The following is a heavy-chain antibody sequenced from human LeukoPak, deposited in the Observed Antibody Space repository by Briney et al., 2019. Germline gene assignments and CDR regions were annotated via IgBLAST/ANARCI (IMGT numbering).Heavy chain of an antibody. V-gene: IGHV4-59*01. D-gene: IGHD1-26*01. Sequence: PSETLSLTCTVSSASMSSYYWNWIRQPPGRGLEWIGYIHHSGSATYNPSLKDRVTISVDTSKKQFSLKLISMTAADTAVYYCASGSYYHLTGYWGQGTLVTVSP. CDR1: SASMSSYY. J-gene: IGHJ4*01. CDR2: IHHSGSA. CDR3: ASGSYYHLTGY.